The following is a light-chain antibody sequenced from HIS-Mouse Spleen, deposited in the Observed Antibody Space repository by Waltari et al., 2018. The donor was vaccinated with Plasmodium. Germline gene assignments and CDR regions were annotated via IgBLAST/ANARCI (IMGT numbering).Light chain of an antibody. Sequence: QSPLTPPAVVSGSPGPSITISCTGTCPAVGCSYLVPWYQQHPGKAPKLIIYEGSKRPSGVSKRFSGSKSGNTASLTISGLQAEDEADYYCCSYAGSSTFVVFGGGTKLTVL. J-gene: IGLJ2*01. CDR1: CPAVGCSYL. CDR3: CSYAGSSTFVV. CDR2: EGS. V-gene: IGLV2-23*03.